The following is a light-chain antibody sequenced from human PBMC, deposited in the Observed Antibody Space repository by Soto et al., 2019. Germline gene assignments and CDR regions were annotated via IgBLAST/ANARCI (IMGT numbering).Light chain of an antibody. Sequence: EIVLTQSPGTLSLSPGESATLSCRASQTVGSDYLAWYQQRPGQAPRLLIYGASNRATGIPDRFSGSGSGTDFTLTIGRLEPEDFAMYFCQQYRTSAQTFGQGTKVEIK. J-gene: IGKJ1*01. CDR1: QTVGSDY. V-gene: IGKV3-20*01. CDR2: GAS. CDR3: QQYRTSAQT.